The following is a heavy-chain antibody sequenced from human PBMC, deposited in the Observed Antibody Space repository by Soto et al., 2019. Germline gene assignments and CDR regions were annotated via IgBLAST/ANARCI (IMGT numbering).Heavy chain of an antibody. CDR1: GFTFTSYA. D-gene: IGHD5-12*01. Sequence: EVQLLESGGGLVQPGGSLRLYCAASGFTFTSYAMTWVRQAPGKGLEWVSVVIGSGSRTYYADSVKDRFTISRDNFKNTLYLQMNSLRAEDTAVYYCARDRGVARGWFDPWCQGTLLTVSS. J-gene: IGHJ5*02. CDR2: VIGSGSRT. CDR3: ARDRGVARGWFDP. V-gene: IGHV3-23*01.